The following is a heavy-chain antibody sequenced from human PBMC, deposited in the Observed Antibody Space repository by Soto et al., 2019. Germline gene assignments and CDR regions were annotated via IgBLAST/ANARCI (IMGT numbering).Heavy chain of an antibody. V-gene: IGHV6-1*01. CDR3: AGTTSHQWYYMDV. Sequence: PSPTLSLTCAISGDSVSSYSSAWNWIRLSPSRGLEWLARTYYRSRWYNDYAVSVRSRITVNPDTSKNQFSLQLTSVTPEDTAVYYCAGTTSHQWYYMDVWGEGTTVTGSS. D-gene: IGHD1-7*01. CDR1: GDSVSSYSSA. CDR2: TYYRSRWYN. J-gene: IGHJ6*03.